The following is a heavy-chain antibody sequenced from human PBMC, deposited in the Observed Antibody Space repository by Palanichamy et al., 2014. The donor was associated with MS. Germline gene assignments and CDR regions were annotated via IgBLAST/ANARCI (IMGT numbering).Heavy chain of an antibody. D-gene: IGHD3-16*01. CDR3: ARDLGLSH. CDR2: IYSGGST. J-gene: IGHJ4*02. V-gene: IGHV3-53*01. Sequence: SWVRQAPGKGLEWVSVIYSGGSTYYADSVKGRFTISRDNSKNTLYLQMNSLRAEDTAVYYCARDLGLSHWGQGTLVTVSS.